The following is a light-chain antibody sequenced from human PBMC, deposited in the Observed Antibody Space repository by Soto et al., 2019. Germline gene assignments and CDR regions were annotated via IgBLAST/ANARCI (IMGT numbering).Light chain of an antibody. CDR2: GAS. V-gene: IGKV3-20*01. J-gene: IGKJ5*01. Sequence: ENVLTQSPSTLSLSPGETATLSCRASQSLSNSQIVWYQQKPGQAPRLLISGASSRATGIPDRFFGSGSGTDFTLTISRLEPEDFAVYYCQKYGSSPPITFGQGTRLEIK. CDR3: QKYGSSPPIT. CDR1: QSLSNSQ.